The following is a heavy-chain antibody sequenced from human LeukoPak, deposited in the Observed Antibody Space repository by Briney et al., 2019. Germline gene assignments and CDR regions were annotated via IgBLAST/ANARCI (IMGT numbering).Heavy chain of an antibody. Sequence: GGSLRLSCAASGFTFSSYSMNWVRQAPGKGLEWVSSISSSSSYIYYADSVKGRFTISRDNAKNSLYLQMNSLRAEDTAAYYCARDRIAAAGTGEDYWGQGTLVTVSS. J-gene: IGHJ4*02. D-gene: IGHD6-13*01. CDR2: ISSSSSYI. CDR1: GFTFSSYS. CDR3: ARDRIAAAGTGEDY. V-gene: IGHV3-21*01.